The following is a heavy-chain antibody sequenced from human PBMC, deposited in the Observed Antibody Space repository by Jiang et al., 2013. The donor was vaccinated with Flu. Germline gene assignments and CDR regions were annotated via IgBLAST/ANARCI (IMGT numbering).Heavy chain of an antibody. Sequence: GAEVKKPGESLRISCKGSGYSFTSYWISWVRQMPGKGLEWMGRIDPSDSYTNYSPSFQGHVTISADKSISTAYLQWSSLKASDTAMYYCARRAVSYYDSSGYYLEGNNDYWGQGTLVTVSS. J-gene: IGHJ4*02. CDR1: GYSFTSYW. V-gene: IGHV5-10-1*01. D-gene: IGHD3-22*01. CDR3: ARRAVSYYDSSGYYLEGNNDY. CDR2: IDPSDSYT.